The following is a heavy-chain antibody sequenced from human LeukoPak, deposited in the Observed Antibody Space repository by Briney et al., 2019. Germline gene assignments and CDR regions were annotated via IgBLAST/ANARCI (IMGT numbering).Heavy chain of an antibody. J-gene: IGHJ3*02. CDR3: AGNSSGWYRAFDI. CDR2: IYYSGST. Sequence: SETLSLTCTVSGGSISSGDCYWSWIRQPPGQGLVWIGYIYYSGSTYYIPSLKSRVTISVDTSKNQFSLKLSSVTAADTAVYYCAGNSSGWYRAFDIWGQGTMVTVSS. V-gene: IGHV4-30-4*01. CDR1: GGSISSGDCY. D-gene: IGHD6-19*01.